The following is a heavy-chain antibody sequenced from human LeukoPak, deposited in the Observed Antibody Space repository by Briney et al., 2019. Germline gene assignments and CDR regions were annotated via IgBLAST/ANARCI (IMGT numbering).Heavy chain of an antibody. J-gene: IGHJ4*02. V-gene: IGHV3-30-3*01. D-gene: IGHD3-22*01. Sequence: GRSLRLSCAASGFTFSSYAMHWVRQAPGKGLEWVAVISYDGSNKYYADSVKGRFTIPRDNSKNTLYLQMNSLRAEDTAVYYCARGRIILGYYYDSSGYDYWGQGTLVTVPS. CDR2: ISYDGSNK. CDR1: GFTFSSYA. CDR3: ARGRIILGYYYDSSGYDY.